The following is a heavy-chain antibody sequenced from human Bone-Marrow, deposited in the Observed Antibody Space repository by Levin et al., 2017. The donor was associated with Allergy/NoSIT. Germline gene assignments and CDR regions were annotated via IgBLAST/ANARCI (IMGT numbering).Heavy chain of an antibody. Sequence: SQTLSLTCTVSGDSISSGGYSWNWIRLPPGKGLEWIGYIYHSGSPYYCPSLKSRVTMSVDRSKNRFSLNLRSATAADTGVYYCAIGHRQQHLDGYRFDPWGRGTLVTVSS. J-gene: IGHJ5*02. D-gene: IGHD6-25*01. CDR3: AIGHRQQHLDGYRFDP. CDR1: GDSISSGGYS. CDR2: IYHSGSP. V-gene: IGHV4-30-2*01.